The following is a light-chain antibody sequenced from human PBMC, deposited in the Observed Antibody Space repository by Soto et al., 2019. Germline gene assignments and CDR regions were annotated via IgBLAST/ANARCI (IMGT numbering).Light chain of an antibody. J-gene: IGLJ2*01. Sequence: QSALTQPPSASGSPGQSVTISCTGTSSDVGGYGYVSWYQQHPGKAPKLMIYEVDKRPSGVPDRFSGSKSGKTASLTVSGLQAEDEADYYCSSYAGSNTDVVFGGGTKVTVL. CDR3: SSYAGSNTDVV. CDR2: EVD. V-gene: IGLV2-8*01. CDR1: SSDVGGYGY.